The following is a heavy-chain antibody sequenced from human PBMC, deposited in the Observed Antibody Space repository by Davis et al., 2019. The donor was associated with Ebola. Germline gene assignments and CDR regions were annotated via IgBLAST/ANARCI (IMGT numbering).Heavy chain of an antibody. CDR2: INWNGGST. CDR1: GFTFDDYG. Sequence: GESLKISCAASGFTFDDYGMSWVRQAPGKGLEWVSGINWNGGSTGYADSVKGRFTISRDNAKNSLYLQVNSLRAEDRAVYYCARDAAAAGNFDYWGQGTLVTVSS. D-gene: IGHD6-13*01. V-gene: IGHV3-20*04. J-gene: IGHJ4*02. CDR3: ARDAAAAGNFDY.